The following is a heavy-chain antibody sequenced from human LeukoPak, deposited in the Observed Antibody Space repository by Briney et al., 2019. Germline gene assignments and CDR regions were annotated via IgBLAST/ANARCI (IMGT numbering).Heavy chain of an antibody. V-gene: IGHV4-34*01. Sequence: PSETLSLTCAVYGGSFSGYYWSWIRQPPGKGLEWIGEINHSGSTNYNPSLKSRVTISVDTSKNQFSLKLSSVTAADTAVYYCARSFTPSLDYWGQGTLVTVSS. CDR2: INHSGST. CDR3: ARSFTPSLDY. CDR1: GGSFSGYY. J-gene: IGHJ4*02.